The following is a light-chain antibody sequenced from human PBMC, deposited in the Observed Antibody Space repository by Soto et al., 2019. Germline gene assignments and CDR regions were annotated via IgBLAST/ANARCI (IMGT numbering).Light chain of an antibody. J-gene: IGLJ3*02. CDR3: STLDASLSGRV. CDR1: SSNIGNNF. CDR2: SDD. V-gene: IGLV1-47*02. Sequence: QSVLTQPPSASGTPGQKVTISCSGASSNIGNNFVSRYQQVPGTAPKLLIYSDDQRPSGVPDRVSGSKSGTSASLAISGLRSEDEADYYCSTLDASLSGRVFGGGTKLTVL.